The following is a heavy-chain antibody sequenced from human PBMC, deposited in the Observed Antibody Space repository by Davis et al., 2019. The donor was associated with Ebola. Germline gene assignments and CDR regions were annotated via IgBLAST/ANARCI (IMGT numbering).Heavy chain of an antibody. V-gene: IGHV1-69*02. CDR2: IIPIHGIA. CDR1: GGTFSSYT. Sequence: SVKVSCKASGGTFSSYTISWVRQAPGQGLEWMGRIIPIHGIANYAQKFQGRVTITADKSTSTAYMELSSLRSEDTAVYYCARSTPGGSYRDYWGQGTLVTVSS. D-gene: IGHD1-26*01. CDR3: ARSTPGGSYRDY. J-gene: IGHJ4*02.